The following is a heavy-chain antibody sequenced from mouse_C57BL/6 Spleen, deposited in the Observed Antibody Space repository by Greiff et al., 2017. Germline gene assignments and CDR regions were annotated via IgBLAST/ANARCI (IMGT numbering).Heavy chain of an antibody. CDR2: ISSGGSYT. CDR3: ARHASIYYGKGNYFDY. J-gene: IGHJ2*01. CDR1: GFTFSSYG. V-gene: IGHV5-6*01. Sequence: EVQLVESGGDLVKPGGSLKLSCAASGFTFSSYGMSWVRQTPDKRLEWVATISSGGSYTYYPDSVKGRFTISRDNAKNTLYLQMSSLKSEDTAMYYCARHASIYYGKGNYFDYWGQGTTLTVSS. D-gene: IGHD2-1*01.